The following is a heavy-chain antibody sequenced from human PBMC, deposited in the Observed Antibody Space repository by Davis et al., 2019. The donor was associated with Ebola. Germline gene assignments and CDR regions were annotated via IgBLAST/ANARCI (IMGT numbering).Heavy chain of an antibody. Sequence: ASVKVSCKASGYTFTSHDLNWVRQAPGQGLEWMGWMNPNSGAADFVEKFQGRVAMTSNTSITTAYLELSGLTSDDTAVYYCARAGLVALGHWGQGTLITVSS. D-gene: IGHD2-15*01. J-gene: IGHJ4*02. V-gene: IGHV1-8*01. CDR2: MNPNSGAA. CDR3: ARAGLVALGH. CDR1: GYTFTSHD.